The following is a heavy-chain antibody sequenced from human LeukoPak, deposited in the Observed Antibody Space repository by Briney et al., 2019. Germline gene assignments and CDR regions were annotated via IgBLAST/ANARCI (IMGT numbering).Heavy chain of an antibody. V-gene: IGHV3-48*03. CDR1: GFTFSSYE. CDR3: ASSDYNLFGY. Sequence: PGGSLRLSCAASGFTFSSYEMNWVRQAPGKGLEWVSYISSSGSTIYYADSVKGRFTISRDNAKNSLYLQMNSLRAEDTAVYYCASSDYNLFGYWGQGTLVTVSS. CDR2: ISSSGSTI. D-gene: IGHD1-1*01. J-gene: IGHJ4*02.